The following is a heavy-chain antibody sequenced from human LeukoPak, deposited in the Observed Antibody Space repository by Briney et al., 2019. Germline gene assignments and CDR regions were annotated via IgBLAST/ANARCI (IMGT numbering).Heavy chain of an antibody. V-gene: IGHV1-69*01. CDR2: IIPIFGTA. CDR3: GRKAVVVVAANDAFDI. D-gene: IGHD2-15*01. Sequence: GSSVKVSCKASGGTFSSYAISWVRQAPGQGLEWMGGIIPIFGTANYAQKFQGRVTITADESTSTAYMELSSLRSEDTAVYYCGRKAVVVVAANDAFDIWGQGTMVTVSS. J-gene: IGHJ3*02. CDR1: GGTFSSYA.